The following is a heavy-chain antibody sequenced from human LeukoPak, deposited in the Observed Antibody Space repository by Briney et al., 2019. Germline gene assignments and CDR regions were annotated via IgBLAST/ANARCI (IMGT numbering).Heavy chain of an antibody. J-gene: IGHJ4*02. CDR1: GGSISGGSYY. D-gene: IGHD3-10*01. Sequence: SETLSLTCTVSGGSISGGSYYWSWIRQPAGKGLEWIGRIYTSGSTNYNPSLKSRVTMSVDTSKNQFSLKLSSVTAADTAVYYCARDTYYYGSGSYALDYWGRGTLVTVSS. CDR2: IYTSGST. CDR3: ARDTYYYGSGSYALDY. V-gene: IGHV4-61*02.